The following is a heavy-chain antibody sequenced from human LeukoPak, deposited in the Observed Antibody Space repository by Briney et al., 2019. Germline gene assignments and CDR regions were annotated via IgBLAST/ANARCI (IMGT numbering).Heavy chain of an antibody. CDR1: GFTFSSYG. Sequence: GGSLRLSCAASGFTFSSYGMHWVRQAPGKGLEWVAVISYDGSNKYYADSVKGRFTISRDNSKNTLYLQMNSLRAEDTAVYYCASPRRAHSSSWYYFDYWGQGTLVTVSS. D-gene: IGHD6-13*01. J-gene: IGHJ4*02. CDR3: ASPRRAHSSSWYYFDY. V-gene: IGHV3-30*03. CDR2: ISYDGSNK.